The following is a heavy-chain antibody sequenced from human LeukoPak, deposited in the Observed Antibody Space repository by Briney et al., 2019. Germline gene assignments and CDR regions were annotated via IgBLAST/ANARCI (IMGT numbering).Heavy chain of an antibody. CDR2: IYHSGST. Sequence: PSETLSLTCAVSGYSISSGYYWGWTRQPPGKGLEWIGSIYHSGSTYYNPSLKSRVTISVDTSKNQFSLKLSSVTAADTAVYYCAREGVSSGWYRPHEFQHWGQGTLVTVSS. CDR1: GYSISSGYY. CDR3: AREGVSSGWYRPHEFQH. D-gene: IGHD6-19*01. V-gene: IGHV4-38-2*02. J-gene: IGHJ1*01.